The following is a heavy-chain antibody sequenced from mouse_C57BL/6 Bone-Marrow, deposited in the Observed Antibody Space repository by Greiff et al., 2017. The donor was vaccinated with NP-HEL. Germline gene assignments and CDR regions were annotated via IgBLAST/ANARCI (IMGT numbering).Heavy chain of an antibody. D-gene: IGHD1-1*01. CDR1: GFTFSSYA. V-gene: IGHV5-4*01. CDR3: ARDTAFTTVVEGYFDV. J-gene: IGHJ1*03. Sequence: EVQLVESGGGLVKPGGSLKLSCAASGFTFSSYAMSWVRQTPEKRLEWVATISDGGSYTYYPDNVKGRFTISRDNAKNNLYLQMSHLKSEDTAMYYCARDTAFTTVVEGYFDVWGTGTTVTVSS. CDR2: ISDGGSYT.